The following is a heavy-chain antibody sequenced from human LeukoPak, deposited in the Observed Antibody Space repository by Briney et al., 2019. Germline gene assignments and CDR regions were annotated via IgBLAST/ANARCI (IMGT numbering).Heavy chain of an antibody. J-gene: IGHJ4*02. CDR3: AKAPGGGNWN. D-gene: IGHD4-23*01. Sequence: GGSLRLSCAASGFTFSTYAMTWVRQAPGKGLEWVSVISGSGRSGTNYADSVKGRFTISRDNSKNTLYLQMNSLRVEDTAIYYCAKAPGGGNWNWGQGTLVTVSS. CDR1: GFTFSTYA. CDR2: ISGSGRSGT. V-gene: IGHV3-23*01.